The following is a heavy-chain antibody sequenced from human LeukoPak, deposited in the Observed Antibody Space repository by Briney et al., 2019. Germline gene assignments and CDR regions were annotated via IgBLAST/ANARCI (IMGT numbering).Heavy chain of an antibody. CDR2: ISSSSSYI. D-gene: IGHD2-2*02. V-gene: IGHV3-21*01. CDR1: GFTFSSYS. Sequence: PGGSLRLSCTASGFTFSSYSMNWVRQAPGKGLEWVSSISSSSSYIYYADSVKGRFTISRDNAKNSLYLQMNSLRAEDTAVYYCARPSEGYCSSTSCYTADYWGQGTLVTVSS. J-gene: IGHJ4*02. CDR3: ARPSEGYCSSTSCYTADY.